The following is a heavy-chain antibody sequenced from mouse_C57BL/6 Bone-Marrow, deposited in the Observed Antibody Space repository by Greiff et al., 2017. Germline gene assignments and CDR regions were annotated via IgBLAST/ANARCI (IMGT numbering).Heavy chain of an antibody. CDR1: GYTFTSYW. D-gene: IGHD2-5*01. V-gene: IGHV1-55*01. CDR3: ARPYYSNYGYFDV. CDR2: IYPGSGST. J-gene: IGHJ1*03. Sequence: QVQLQQPGAELVKPGASVTMSCKASGYTFTSYWITWVKQRPGQGLEWIGDIYPGSGSTNYNEKFKCKATLTVDTSSSTAYMQLSSLTSEDSAVYYCARPYYSNYGYFDVWGTGTTVTVSS.